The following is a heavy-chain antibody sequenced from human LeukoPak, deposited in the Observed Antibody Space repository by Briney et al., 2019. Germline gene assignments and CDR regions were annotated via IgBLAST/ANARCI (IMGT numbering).Heavy chain of an antibody. CDR1: GFTFSSYA. D-gene: IGHD2-2*01. J-gene: IGHJ4*02. Sequence: AGGSLRLSCAASGFTFSSYAMSWVRQAPGKGLEWVSAISGSGGSTYYADSVKGRFTISRDNSKNTLYPQMNSLRAEDTAVYYCAKRQYQLPYFDYWGQGTLVTVSS. V-gene: IGHV3-23*01. CDR3: AKRQYQLPYFDY. CDR2: ISGSGGST.